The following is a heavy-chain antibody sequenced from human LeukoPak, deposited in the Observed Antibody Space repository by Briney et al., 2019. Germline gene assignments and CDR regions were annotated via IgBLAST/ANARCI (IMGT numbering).Heavy chain of an antibody. V-gene: IGHV4-39*01. CDR3: ARQVDTAINY. J-gene: IGHJ4*02. CDR2: IYYSGST. Sequence: PSETLSLTCTVSGGSISSYYWGWIRQPPGKGLEWIGSIYYSGSTYYNPSLKSRVTISVDTSKNQFSLKLSSVTAADTAVYYCARQVDTAINYWGQGTLVTVSS. CDR1: GGSISSYY. D-gene: IGHD5-18*01.